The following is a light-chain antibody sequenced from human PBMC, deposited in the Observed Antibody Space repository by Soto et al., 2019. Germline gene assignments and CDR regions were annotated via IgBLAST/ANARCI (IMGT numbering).Light chain of an antibody. CDR3: QQYASAPRT. J-gene: IGKJ1*01. CDR1: LTVTNNY. V-gene: IGKV3-20*01. Sequence: EIVLTHSPDTLSLSPGERATLSCRASLTVTNNYLAWYQQKAGQAPRLVIYDASTRATGIPDRFSASGSGTDFTLTISRLEPEDFAVYFCQQYASAPRTFGQGTKVDIK. CDR2: DAS.